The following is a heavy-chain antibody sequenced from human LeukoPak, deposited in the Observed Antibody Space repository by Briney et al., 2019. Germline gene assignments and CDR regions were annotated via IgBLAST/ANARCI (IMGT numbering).Heavy chain of an antibody. Sequence: GGSLRLSCAASGFTFNSYSMNWVRQAPGKGLEWVSYISSSSSTIYYADSVKGRFTISRDNAKNSLYLQMNSLRDEDTAVYYCAGPGYTYGYLLDYWGQGTLVTVSS. CDR3: AGPGYTYGYLLDY. D-gene: IGHD5-18*01. CDR2: ISSSSSTI. V-gene: IGHV3-48*02. J-gene: IGHJ4*02. CDR1: GFTFNSYS.